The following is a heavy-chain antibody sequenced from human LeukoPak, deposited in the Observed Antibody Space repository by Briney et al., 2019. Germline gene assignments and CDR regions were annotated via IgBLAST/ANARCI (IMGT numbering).Heavy chain of an antibody. CDR2: ISNDGSTK. V-gene: IGHV3-30*03. J-gene: IGHJ3*02. CDR3: AAPIVLIPFNVFYI. D-gene: IGHD2-2*01. CDR1: GFILSNYG. Sequence: QPGGSLRLSCAASGFILSNYGVHWVRQAPGKGLEWVAVISNDGSTKFYTDPVKGRFTIYRDNSKNTVDPQIDSVRAEDTAVYYCAAPIVLIPFNVFYIWGQGTMVTVS.